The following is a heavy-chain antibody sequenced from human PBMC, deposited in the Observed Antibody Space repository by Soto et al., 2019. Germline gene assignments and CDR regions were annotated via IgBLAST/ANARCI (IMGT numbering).Heavy chain of an antibody. CDR1: GGSISSGGYY. CDR3: AIVFGFGGMDV. V-gene: IGHV4-31*03. D-gene: IGHD3-10*01. Sequence: QVQLQESGPGLVKPSQTLSLTCTVSGGSISSGGYYWSWIRQHPGKGLEWIWYIYYSGSTYYNPSLKSRVTRSVDTSKNQFALKLSSVTAADTAVYYCAIVFGFGGMDVWGQGTTVTVSS. J-gene: IGHJ6*02. CDR2: IYYSGST.